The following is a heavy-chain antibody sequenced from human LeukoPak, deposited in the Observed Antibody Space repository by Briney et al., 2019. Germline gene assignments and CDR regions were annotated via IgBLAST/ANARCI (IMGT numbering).Heavy chain of an antibody. Sequence: SETLSLTCTVSGGSISIYYWSWIRQPPGKGLEWIGYIYYSGSTNYNPSLKSRVTISVDTSKNQFSLKLSSVTAADTAVYYCARHLPYCGGDCYSGYDAFDIWGQGTMVTVSS. CDR3: ARHLPYCGGDCYSGYDAFDI. J-gene: IGHJ3*02. V-gene: IGHV4-59*01. CDR2: IYYSGST. CDR1: GGSISIYY. D-gene: IGHD2-21*01.